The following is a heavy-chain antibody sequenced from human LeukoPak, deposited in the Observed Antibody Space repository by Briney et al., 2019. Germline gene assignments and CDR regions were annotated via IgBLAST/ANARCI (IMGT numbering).Heavy chain of an antibody. CDR3: ARDRWSTGYSGYDYRFDY. CDR1: GFTFSDHY. J-gene: IGHJ4*02. Sequence: GGSLRLSCAASGFTFSDHYMDWVRQAPGKGLEWVAVISYDGSNKYYADSVKGRFTISRDNSKNTLYLQMNSLRAEDTAVYYCARDRWSTGYSGYDYRFDYWGQGTLVTVSS. CDR2: ISYDGSNK. V-gene: IGHV3-30-3*01. D-gene: IGHD5-12*01.